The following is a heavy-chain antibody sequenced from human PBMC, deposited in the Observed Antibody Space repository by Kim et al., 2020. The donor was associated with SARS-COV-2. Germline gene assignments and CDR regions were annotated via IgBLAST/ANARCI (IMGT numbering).Heavy chain of an antibody. CDR1: GGSISSGSYY. CDR3: ARDSRGGIAARPDWFDP. J-gene: IGHJ5*02. Sequence: SETLSLTCTVSGGSISSGSYYWSWIRQPAGKGLEWIGRIYTSGSTNYNPSLKSRVTISVDTSKNQFSLKLSSVTAADTAVYYCARDSRGGIAARPDWFDPWGQGTLVTVSS. D-gene: IGHD6-6*01. CDR2: IYTSGST. V-gene: IGHV4-61*02.